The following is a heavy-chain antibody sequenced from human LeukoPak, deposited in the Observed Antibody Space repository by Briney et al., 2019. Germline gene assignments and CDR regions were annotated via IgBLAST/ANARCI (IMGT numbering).Heavy chain of an antibody. CDR3: ARWPRKKSQFDY. Sequence: KPSETLSLTCTVSGGSISSSSYYWGWIRQPPGKGLEWIGSIYYSGSTYYNPSLKSRVTISVDTSKNQFSLKLSSVTAADTAVYYCARWPRKKSQFDYWGQGTLVTVSS. J-gene: IGHJ4*02. CDR1: GGSISSSSYY. V-gene: IGHV4-39*07. CDR2: IYYSGST. D-gene: IGHD5-12*01.